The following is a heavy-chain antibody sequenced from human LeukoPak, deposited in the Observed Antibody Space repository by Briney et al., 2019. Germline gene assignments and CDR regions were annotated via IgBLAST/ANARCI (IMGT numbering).Heavy chain of an antibody. CDR3: ARRLHGDFVDY. J-gene: IGHJ4*02. CDR1: SGSISSSSYH. CDR2: IYYSGST. D-gene: IGHD4-17*01. Sequence: PSETLSLTCTVSSGSISSSSYHWVWIRQPPGKGLEWIGSIYYSGSTYYNPSLKSRVTISVDTSKNQFSLKLSSVTAADTAVYYCARRLHGDFVDYWGQGTLVTVSS. V-gene: IGHV4-39*01.